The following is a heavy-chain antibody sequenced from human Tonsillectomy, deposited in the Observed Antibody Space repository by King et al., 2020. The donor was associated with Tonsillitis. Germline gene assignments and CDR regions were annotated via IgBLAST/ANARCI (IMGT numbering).Heavy chain of an antibody. D-gene: IGHD3-9*01. CDR3: ARARDVLRYFDWFFDY. CDR1: GFTFSSYE. J-gene: IGHJ4*02. Sequence: VQLVESGGGLVQPGGSLRLSCAASGFTFSSYEMNWVRQAPGKGLEWVSYISSSGRTIYYADSVKGRFTISRDNAKNSLYLQMNSLRAEDTAVYYCARARDVLRYFDWFFDYWGQGTLVTVSS. V-gene: IGHV3-48*03. CDR2: ISSSGRTI.